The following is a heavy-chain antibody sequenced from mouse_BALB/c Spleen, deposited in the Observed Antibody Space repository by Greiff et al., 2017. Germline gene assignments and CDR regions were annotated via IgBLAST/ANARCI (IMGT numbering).Heavy chain of an antibody. CDR3: ARHEGTGTGGFDY. Sequence: EVNVVESGGGLVKPGGSLKLSCAASGFAFSSYDMSWVRQTPEKRLEWVAYISSGGGSTYYPDTVKGRFTISRDNAKNTLYLQMSSLKSEDTAMYYCARHEGTGTGGFDYWGQGTLVTVSA. V-gene: IGHV5-12-1*01. D-gene: IGHD4-1*01. CDR1: GFAFSSYD. J-gene: IGHJ3*01. CDR2: ISSGGGST.